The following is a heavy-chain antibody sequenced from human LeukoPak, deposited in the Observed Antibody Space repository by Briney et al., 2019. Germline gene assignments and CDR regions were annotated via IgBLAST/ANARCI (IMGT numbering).Heavy chain of an antibody. D-gene: IGHD5-18*01. CDR2: ISAYNGNT. CDR3: ARGGGLGYSYVPDAFDI. J-gene: IGHJ3*02. Sequence: ASVKVSCKASGYTFTSYGISWVRQAPGQGLEWMGWISAYNGNTNYAQKLQGRVTMTTDTSTSTAYMELRSLRSDDTAVYYCARGGGLGYSYVPDAFDIWGQGTMVTVPS. V-gene: IGHV1-18*01. CDR1: GYTFTSYG.